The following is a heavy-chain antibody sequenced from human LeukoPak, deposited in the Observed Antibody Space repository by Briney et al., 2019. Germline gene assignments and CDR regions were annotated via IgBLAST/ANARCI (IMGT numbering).Heavy chain of an antibody. CDR2: IWYDGSNK. D-gene: IGHD1-26*01. V-gene: IGHV3-33*01. J-gene: IGHJ4*02. CDR3: AGDRATSYFYF. Sequence: QTGGSLRLSCAASGFTFRSHGMHWVRQAPGKGLEWVAFIWYDGSNKYYTDSVKGRFTISRDNSKNTLYLQMNSLRAEDTAVYYCAGDRATSYFYFWGQGALVTISS. CDR1: GFTFRSHG.